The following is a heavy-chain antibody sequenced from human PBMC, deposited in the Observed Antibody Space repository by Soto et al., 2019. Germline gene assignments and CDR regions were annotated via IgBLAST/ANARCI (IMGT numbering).Heavy chain of an antibody. CDR2: IYYSGST. V-gene: IGHV4-30-4*01. Sequence: SETLSLTCTVSGGSIXSGXYYWSWIRQPPGKGLEWIGYIYYSGSTYYNPSLKSRVTISVDTSKNQFSLKLSSVTAADTAVYYCARGPHYYDSSGPALDPWGQGTLVTVSS. D-gene: IGHD3-22*01. CDR1: GGSIXSGXYY. J-gene: IGHJ5*02. CDR3: ARGPHYYDSSGPALDP.